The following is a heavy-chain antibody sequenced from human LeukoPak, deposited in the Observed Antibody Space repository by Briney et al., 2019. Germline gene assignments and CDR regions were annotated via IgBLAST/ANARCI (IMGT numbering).Heavy chain of an antibody. CDR3: ARWDYGGRTD. CDR2: INHSGST. CDR1: DGSFSGYY. V-gene: IGHV4-34*01. D-gene: IGHD4-23*01. J-gene: IGHJ4*02. Sequence: SETLSLTCAVYDGSFSGYYCSWIRQPPGKGLEWIGEINHSGSTNYNPSLKSRVTISVDTSKNQFSLKLSSVTAADTAVYYCARWDYGGRTDWGQGTLVTVSS.